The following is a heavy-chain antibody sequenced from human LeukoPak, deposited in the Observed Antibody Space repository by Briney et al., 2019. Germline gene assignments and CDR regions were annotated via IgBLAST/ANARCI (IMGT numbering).Heavy chain of an antibody. CDR2: ISWNSGSI. CDR3: AREVVPAARANWFDP. CDR1: GFTFDDYA. Sequence: PGGSLRLSCAASGFTFDDYAMHWVRQAPGKGLEWVSGISWNSGSIGYADSVKGRFTISRDNAKNSLYLQMNSLRAEDTALYCCAREVVPAARANWFDPWGQGTLVTVSS. J-gene: IGHJ5*02. V-gene: IGHV3-9*01. D-gene: IGHD2-2*01.